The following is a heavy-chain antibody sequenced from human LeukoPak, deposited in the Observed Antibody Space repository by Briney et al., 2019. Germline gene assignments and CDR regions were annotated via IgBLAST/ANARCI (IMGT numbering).Heavy chain of an antibody. J-gene: IGHJ4*02. Sequence: GGSLRLSCGASGFIFRNYAMSWVRQAPGEGLEWVSGISDNGGGTYYADSVKGRFTISRDNSKNMLYLQMNSLRAEDTAVYYCAKSTYYDFWSGYYFDYWGQGTLVTVSS. CDR2: ISDNGGGT. CDR1: GFIFRNYA. CDR3: AKSTYYDFWSGYYFDY. V-gene: IGHV3-23*01. D-gene: IGHD3-3*01.